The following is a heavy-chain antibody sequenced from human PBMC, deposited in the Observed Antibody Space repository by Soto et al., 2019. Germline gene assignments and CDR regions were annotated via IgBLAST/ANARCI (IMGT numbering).Heavy chain of an antibody. Sequence: GGSLRLSCAASGFTFNDAWLTWVRQASGEGLEWVGRIKSVPDGGTIDYAAPVKGRFTISRDDSKNTLYLHMNSLKIEDTAVYYCSTAPGHNRFFWGQRSRVTVSS. CDR3: STAPGHNRFF. V-gene: IGHV3-15*01. CDR2: IKSVPDGGTI. J-gene: IGHJ4*02. CDR1: GFTFNDAW. D-gene: IGHD1-1*01.